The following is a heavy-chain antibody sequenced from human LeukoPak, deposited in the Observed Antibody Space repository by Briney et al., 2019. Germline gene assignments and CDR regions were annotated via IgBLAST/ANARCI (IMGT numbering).Heavy chain of an antibody. CDR3: VRHEGSISGWPFDY. CDR2: MYLGDSET. J-gene: IGHJ4*02. V-gene: IGHV5-51*01. CDR1: GLTFTKYW. Sequence: GESLEISCKGSGLTFTKYWIGWVRQMPGKGLEWMGIMYLGDSETRYSPSFQGQVTISADKSISTVFLQWSSLKASDTAVYYCVRHEGSISGWPFDYWGQGTLVTVSS. D-gene: IGHD6-19*01.